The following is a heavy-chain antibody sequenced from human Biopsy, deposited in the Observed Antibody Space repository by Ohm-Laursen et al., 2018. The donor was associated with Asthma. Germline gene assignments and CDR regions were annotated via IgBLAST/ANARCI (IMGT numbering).Heavy chain of an antibody. Sequence: SVKVSCKSLGGTFNTYVIGWVRQAPGQGLEWMGGINSVFGTTTYPQKFRDRVTITADDSTSTVYMELSSLRSEDTAVYYCARKAGSCISRTCYSLDFWSQGTLVTVSS. CDR3: ARKAGSCISRTCYSLDF. CDR2: INSVFGTT. D-gene: IGHD2-2*01. J-gene: IGHJ4*02. CDR1: GGTFNTYV. V-gene: IGHV1-69*13.